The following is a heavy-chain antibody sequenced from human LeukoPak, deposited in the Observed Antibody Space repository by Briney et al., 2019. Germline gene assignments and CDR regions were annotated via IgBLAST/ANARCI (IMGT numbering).Heavy chain of an antibody. Sequence: SSETLSLTCTVSGGSIRSGDYFWTWIPQPPRKGLEWIGYIDYSGSTYYNPSLKSRLTISLDTSKNQFSLKLTSVTAADTAVYSCARSYPPGSGSYVDYWGQGTLVTVSS. D-gene: IGHD3-10*01. V-gene: IGHV4-30-4*01. CDR2: IDYSGST. J-gene: IGHJ4*02. CDR3: ARSYPPGSGSYVDY. CDR1: GGSIRSGDYF.